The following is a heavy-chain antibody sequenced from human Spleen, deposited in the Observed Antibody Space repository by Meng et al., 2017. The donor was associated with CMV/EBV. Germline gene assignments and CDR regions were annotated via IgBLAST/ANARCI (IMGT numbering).Heavy chain of an antibody. D-gene: IGHD4-17*01. V-gene: IGHV5-51*01. CDR2: IYSGDSDT. CDR3: VRRTDEEGFDI. J-gene: IGHJ3*02. CDR1: GYTFTNYW. Sequence: GESLKISCKGSGYTFTNYWIGWVRQMPGKGLEWMGIIYSGDSDTRYSPSVQGQVTISADKSTSTAHLQWSSLKASDTAMYYCVRRTDEEGFDIWGQGTMVTVSS.